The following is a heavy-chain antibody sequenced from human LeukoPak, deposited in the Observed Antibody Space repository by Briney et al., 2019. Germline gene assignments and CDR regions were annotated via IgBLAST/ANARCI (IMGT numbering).Heavy chain of an antibody. J-gene: IGHJ6*03. D-gene: IGHD2-2*01. CDR3: ATGLVVPAAITYYYYMDV. Sequence: GASVKVSCKVSGYTLTELSMHWVRQAPGKGLEWMGGFDPEDGETIYAQKFQGRVTMTEDTSTDTAYMELSSLRSEDTAVYYCATGLVVPAAITYYYYMDVWGKGTTVTVSS. V-gene: IGHV1-24*01. CDR1: GYTLTELS. CDR2: FDPEDGET.